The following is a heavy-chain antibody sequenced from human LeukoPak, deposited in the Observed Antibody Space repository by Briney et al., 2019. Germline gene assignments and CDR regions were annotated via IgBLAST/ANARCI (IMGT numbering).Heavy chain of an antibody. V-gene: IGHV4-39*07. J-gene: IGHJ1*01. D-gene: IGHD3-9*01. CDR3: ARSSLEYYDILTGFHE. CDR1: GASINSDTSY. Sequence: PSETLSLTCTVSGASINSDTSYWAWIRQPPGKGLEWVGNIFYSGSTSYKPSLKSRVTISVDTSKNQFSLKLSSVTAADTAVYYCARSSLEYYDILTGFHEWGQGTQVTVSS. CDR2: IFYSGST.